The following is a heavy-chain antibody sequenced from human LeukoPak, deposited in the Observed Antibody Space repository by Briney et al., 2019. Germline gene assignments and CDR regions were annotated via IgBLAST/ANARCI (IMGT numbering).Heavy chain of an antibody. V-gene: IGHV3-30*18. J-gene: IGHJ6*02. CDR1: GFTFSSYG. CDR2: ISYDGSNK. CDR3: AKEYVSSSWYLYYYGMDV. D-gene: IGHD6-13*01. Sequence: PGGSLRLSCAASGFTFSSYGMHWVRQAPGKGLEWVAVISYDGSNKYYADSVKGRFTISRDNSKNTLYLQMNSLRAEDTAVYYYAKEYVSSSWYLYYYGMDVWGQGTTVTVSS.